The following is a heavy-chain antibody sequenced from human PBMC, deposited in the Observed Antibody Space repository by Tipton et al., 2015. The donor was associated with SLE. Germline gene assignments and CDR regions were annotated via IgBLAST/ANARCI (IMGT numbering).Heavy chain of an antibody. J-gene: IGHJ6*03. CDR3: ARTARDTTPAGFFYYMDV. Sequence: WVRQASGKGLEWIGTMCYTGSTYYNPSLKSRVSISVDMSKNQFSLKVSSVTAADTAFYFCARTARDTTPAGFFYYMDVWGKGTTVAVSS. D-gene: IGHD6-25*01. CDR2: MCYTGST. V-gene: IGHV4-39*07.